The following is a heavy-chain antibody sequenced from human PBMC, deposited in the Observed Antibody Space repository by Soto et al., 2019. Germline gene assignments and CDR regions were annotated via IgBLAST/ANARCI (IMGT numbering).Heavy chain of an antibody. CDR3: AREIWPTAFDY. Sequence: GGSLRLSCAASGFTFSSYSMNWVRQAPGKGLEWVSYISSSSSTIYYADSVKGRFTISRDNAKNSLYLQMNSLRAEDTAVYYCAREIWPTAFDYWGQGTLVTVYS. D-gene: IGHD4-17*01. CDR1: GFTFSSYS. CDR2: ISSSSSTI. J-gene: IGHJ4*02. V-gene: IGHV3-48*01.